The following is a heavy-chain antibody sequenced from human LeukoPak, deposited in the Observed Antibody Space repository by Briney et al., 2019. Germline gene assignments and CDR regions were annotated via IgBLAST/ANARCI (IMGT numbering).Heavy chain of an antibody. D-gene: IGHD1-26*01. Sequence: SETLSLTCTVSGGSISSYYWSWIRQHPGKGLEWIGYIYYSGSTYYNPSLKSRVTISVDTSKNQFSLKLSSVTAADTAVYYCASMGGSRPYYFDYWGQGTLVTVSS. CDR1: GGSISSYY. CDR2: IYYSGST. V-gene: IGHV4-59*06. J-gene: IGHJ4*02. CDR3: ASMGGSRPYYFDY.